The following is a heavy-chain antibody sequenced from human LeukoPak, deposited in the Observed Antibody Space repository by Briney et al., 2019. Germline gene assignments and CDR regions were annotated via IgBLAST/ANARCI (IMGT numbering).Heavy chain of an antibody. J-gene: IGHJ3*02. CDR1: EYTLTELS. CDR2: FDPEDGEI. D-gene: IGHD1-26*01. CDR3: AADRGDYSGSYWTAFDI. V-gene: IGHV1-24*01. Sequence: ASVKVSCKVSEYTLTELSMHWVRQAPGKGLEWLGGFDPEDGEIIYAKKFQGRVTMSDDTSTDTAYMELGSLRSDDTAVYYCAADRGDYSGSYWTAFDIWGQGTMVTVSS.